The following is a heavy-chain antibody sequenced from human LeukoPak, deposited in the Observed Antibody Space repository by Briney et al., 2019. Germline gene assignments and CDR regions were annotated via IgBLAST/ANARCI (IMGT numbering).Heavy chain of an antibody. CDR3: ARRITMVRGVIISWFDP. J-gene: IGHJ5*02. Sequence: ASVKVSCKASGYTFTSYGFSWVRQAPGQGLEWMGWINTYSGNTNYAQKVQGRVTMTTDTSTSTAYMELRSLRSDDTAVYYCARRITMVRGVIISWFDPWGQGTLVTVSS. CDR1: GYTFTSYG. V-gene: IGHV1-18*01. CDR2: INTYSGNT. D-gene: IGHD3-10*01.